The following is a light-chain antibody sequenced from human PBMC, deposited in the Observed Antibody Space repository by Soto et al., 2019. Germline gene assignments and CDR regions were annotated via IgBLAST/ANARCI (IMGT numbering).Light chain of an antibody. CDR2: GNS. V-gene: IGLV1-40*01. CDR3: QSYDNSLNTIL. J-gene: IGLJ2*01. Sequence: QSVLTQPPSVSGAPGQRVTISCTGSSSNIGAGYDVHWYQQLPGTAPKLLIYGNSNRPSGVPDRFSGSKSGTSASLAITGLQAEDEADYYCQSYDNSLNTILFGGGTKLTVL. CDR1: SSNIGAGYD.